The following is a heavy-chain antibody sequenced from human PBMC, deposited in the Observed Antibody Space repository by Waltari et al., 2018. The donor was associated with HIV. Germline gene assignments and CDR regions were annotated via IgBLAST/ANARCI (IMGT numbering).Heavy chain of an antibody. J-gene: IGHJ3*02. V-gene: IGHV4-4*07. CDR3: VRGHGQATFEAFDI. CDR1: GASMSGYC. CDR2: IHSGGSG. Sequence: QVQLRAWGPRLVEPSETLSLTCTVAGASMSGYCWSWVRRPAGKGLEWRGRIHSGGSGNSSHSQRMRVTFSIDTSKKQVVMKVTAATAADTAMYYCVRGHGQATFEAFDIWGQGAMITVSS.